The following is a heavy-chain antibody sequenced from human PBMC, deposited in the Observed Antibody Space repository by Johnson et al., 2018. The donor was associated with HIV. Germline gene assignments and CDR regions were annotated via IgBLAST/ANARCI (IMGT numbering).Heavy chain of an antibody. D-gene: IGHD6-13*01. CDR2: ISYDGSNK. CDR1: GFTFSSYA. J-gene: IGHJ3*02. CDR3: ARAAAAATDAFDI. Sequence: VQLLESGGGVVQPGRSLRLSCAASGFTFSSYAMHWVRQAPGKGLEWVAVISYDGSNKYYADSVKGRFTISRDNSKNTLYLQVNSLRAEDTAVYYCARAAAAATDAFDIWGQGTMVTVSS. V-gene: IGHV3-30*04.